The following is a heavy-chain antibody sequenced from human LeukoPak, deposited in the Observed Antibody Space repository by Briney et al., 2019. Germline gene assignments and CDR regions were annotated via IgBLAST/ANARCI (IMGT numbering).Heavy chain of an antibody. J-gene: IGHJ4*02. Sequence: GASVKVSCKASGYTFTSYYIHWVRPAPGQGLEWMGIINPSGGSTTYAQKFQGRVTMTRDTSTSTVYMELSSLRSEDTAVYYCARDTEDFDYWGQGTLVTVSS. CDR2: INPSGGST. V-gene: IGHV1-46*01. CDR1: GYTFTSYY. CDR3: ARDTEDFDY.